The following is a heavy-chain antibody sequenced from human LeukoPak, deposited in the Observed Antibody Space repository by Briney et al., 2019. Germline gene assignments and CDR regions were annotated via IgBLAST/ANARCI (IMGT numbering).Heavy chain of an antibody. D-gene: IGHD6-6*01. CDR2: IHRDGNNI. Sequence: GGSLRLSCVASGFTFDTYWMHWVRQAPGKGLVWVSRIHRDGNNINYADFVQGRFTVSRDNAKNSLYLQMNSLRAEDTALYYCAKSRGGAQLDDYWGQGTLVTVSS. V-gene: IGHV3-74*01. J-gene: IGHJ4*02. CDR3: AKSRGGAQLDDY. CDR1: GFTFDTYW.